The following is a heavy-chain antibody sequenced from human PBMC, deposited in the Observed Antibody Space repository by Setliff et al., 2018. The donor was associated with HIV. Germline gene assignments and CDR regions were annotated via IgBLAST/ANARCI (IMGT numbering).Heavy chain of an antibody. D-gene: IGHD2-2*03. CDR3: AKVDNGHCDSTSCRDFDY. V-gene: IGHV3-23*01. CDR2: IDPSGDLT. J-gene: IGHJ4*02. Sequence: GGSLRLSCAASGLTLSTYSMSWLRQAPGKGLDWVSAIDPSGDLTYYADSVKGRFTISRDNSKNVLSLQMNSLRAEDTAVYYCAKVDNGHCDSTSCRDFDYWGRGTLVTVSS. CDR1: GLTLSTYS.